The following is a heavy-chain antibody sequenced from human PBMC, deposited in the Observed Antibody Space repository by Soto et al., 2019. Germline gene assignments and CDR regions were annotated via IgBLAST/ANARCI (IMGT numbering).Heavy chain of an antibody. V-gene: IGHV3-7*04. CDR2: IKQDGSEK. J-gene: IGHJ4*02. Sequence: GGSLRLACAASGFAFSNSWMYWVRQAPGKGLEWVAIIKQDGSEKYYVDSVKGRFTISRDNAKNSLYLQMNSLRAEDTAVYYCARAPRHLDFTRGQGTLVTVSS. CDR1: GFAFSNSW. D-gene: IGHD3-3*02. CDR3: ARAPRHLDFT.